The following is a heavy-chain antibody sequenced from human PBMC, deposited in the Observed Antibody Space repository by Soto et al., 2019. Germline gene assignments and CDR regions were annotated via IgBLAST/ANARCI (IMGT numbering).Heavy chain of an antibody. V-gene: IGHV1-69*13. CDR1: GGTFSSYA. J-gene: IGHJ6*02. D-gene: IGHD6-13*01. Sequence: ASVKVSCKASGGTFSSYAISWVRQAPGQGLEWMGGIIPIFGTANYAQKFQGRVTTTADESTSTAYMKLSSLRSEDTAVYYCARDFLAAAGFFYGMDVWGQGTTVTVSS. CDR2: IIPIFGTA. CDR3: ARDFLAAAGFFYGMDV.